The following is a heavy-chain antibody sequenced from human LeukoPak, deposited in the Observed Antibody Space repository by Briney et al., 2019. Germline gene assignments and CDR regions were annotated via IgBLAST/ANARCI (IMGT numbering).Heavy chain of an antibody. J-gene: IGHJ4*02. CDR2: INHSGST. Sequence: PSETLSLTCAVYGGSFSGYYWSWIRQPPGKGLEWIGEINHSGSTNYNPSLKSRVTMSVDTSKNQFSLKLTSVTAADTAVYYCARYSVRGVIMAGLGYWGQGTLVTVSS. CDR1: GGSFSGYY. V-gene: IGHV4-34*01. CDR3: ARYSVRGVIMAGLGY. D-gene: IGHD3-10*01.